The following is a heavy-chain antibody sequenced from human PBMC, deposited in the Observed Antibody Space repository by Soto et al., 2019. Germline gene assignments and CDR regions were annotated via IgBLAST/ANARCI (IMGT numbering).Heavy chain of an antibody. CDR3: ARGASRYYYGSGSYYNC. V-gene: IGHV4-34*01. J-gene: IGHJ4*02. D-gene: IGHD3-10*01. Sequence: PSETLSLTCAVYGGSFSGYYWSWIRQPPGKGLEWIGEINHSGSTNYNPSLKSRVTISVDTSKNQFSLKLSSVTAADTAVYYCARGASRYYYGSGSYYNCWGQGTLVTVSS. CDR2: INHSGST. CDR1: GGSFSGYY.